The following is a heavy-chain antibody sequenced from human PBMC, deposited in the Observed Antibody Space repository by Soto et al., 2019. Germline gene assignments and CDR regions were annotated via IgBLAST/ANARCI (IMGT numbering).Heavy chain of an antibody. V-gene: IGHV1-58*01. CDR3: AADSGYYYYGMDV. CDR1: GFTFTRFA. Sequence: SVKVSCKASGFTFTRFAVQWVRQARGQRPEWIGWIVVGSADTNYAQKFQERVTITRDVSAGTVHMEMSSLRSEDTAVYYCAADSGYYYYGMDVWG. CDR2: IVVGSADT. J-gene: IGHJ6*02.